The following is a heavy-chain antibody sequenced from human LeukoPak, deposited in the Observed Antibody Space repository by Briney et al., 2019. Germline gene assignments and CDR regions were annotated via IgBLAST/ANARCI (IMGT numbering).Heavy chain of an antibody. CDR3: AKKGSRIAAAGPYFDY. CDR2: IDSSSSFI. CDR1: GFTFSSYS. J-gene: IGHJ4*02. V-gene: IGHV3-21*01. Sequence: PGGSLRLSCAASGFTFSSYSMNWVSQAPGKGLEWVSSIDSSSSFIYYADSVKGRFTISRDNAKNSLYLQMNSLRAEDTAVYYCAKKGSRIAAAGPYFDYWGQGTLVTVSS. D-gene: IGHD6-13*01.